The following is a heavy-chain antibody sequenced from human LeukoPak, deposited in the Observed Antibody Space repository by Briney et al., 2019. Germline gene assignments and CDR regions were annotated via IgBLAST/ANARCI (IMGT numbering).Heavy chain of an antibody. J-gene: IGHJ5*02. D-gene: IGHD4-17*01. CDR2: ISSDSLYT. Sequence: GGSLRLSCAASGFTFSDYYMSWVRQPPGKGLEWVSYISSDSLYTNYADSVKGRFTISRDNAKNSLFLQMNSLRAEDTALYYCARALRRARDYFDPWGQGTLVTVSS. CDR3: ARALRRARDYFDP. V-gene: IGHV3-11*05. CDR1: GFTFSDYY.